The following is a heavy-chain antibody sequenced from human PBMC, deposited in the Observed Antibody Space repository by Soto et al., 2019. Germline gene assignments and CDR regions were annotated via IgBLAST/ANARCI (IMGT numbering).Heavy chain of an antibody. J-gene: IGHJ6*02. CDR3: ARAQGSSTSLEIYYYYYYGMDV. CDR2: IIPISGTA. V-gene: IGHV1-69*01. D-gene: IGHD2-2*01. CDR1: GGTFSSYA. Sequence: QVQLVQSGAEVKKPGSSVKVSCKASGGTFSSYAISWVRQAPGQGLEWMGGIIPISGTANYAQKFQGRVTMTADESTSTAYMEASSLRSEDTAVYYGARAQGSSTSLEIYYYYYYGMDVWGQGTTVTVSS.